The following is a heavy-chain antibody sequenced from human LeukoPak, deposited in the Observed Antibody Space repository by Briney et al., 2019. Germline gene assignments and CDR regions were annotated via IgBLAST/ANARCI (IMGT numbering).Heavy chain of an antibody. J-gene: IGHJ5*02. CDR3: ARDRGGCSSTSCYAGGLDP. CDR1: GGTFSSYA. CDR2: IIPIFGTA. V-gene: IGHV1-69*13. Sequence: SVKVSCKASGGTFSSYAISWVRQAPGRGLEWMGGIIPIFGTANYAQKFQGRVTITADESTSTAYMELSSLRSEDTAVYYCARDRGGCSSTSCYAGGLDPWGQGTLVTVSS. D-gene: IGHD2-2*01.